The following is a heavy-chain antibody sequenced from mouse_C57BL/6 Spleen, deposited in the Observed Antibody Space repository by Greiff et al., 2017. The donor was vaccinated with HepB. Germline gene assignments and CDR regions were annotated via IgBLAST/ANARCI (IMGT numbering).Heavy chain of an antibody. D-gene: IGHD2-2*01. J-gene: IGHJ1*03. CDR1: GYTFTDYY. Sequence: EVQLQQSGPELVKPGASVKISCKASGYTFTDYYMNWVKQSHGKSLEWIGDINPNNGGTSYNQKFKGKATLTVDKSSSTAYMELRSLTSEDSAVYYCARRGGYTGYFDVWGTGTTVTVSS. CDR2: INPNNGGT. CDR3: ARRGGYTGYFDV. V-gene: IGHV1-26*01.